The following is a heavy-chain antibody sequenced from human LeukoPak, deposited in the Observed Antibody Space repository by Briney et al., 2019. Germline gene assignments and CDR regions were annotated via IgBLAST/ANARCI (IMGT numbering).Heavy chain of an antibody. CDR3: ARGLNWFDP. CDR2: IYSGGNT. V-gene: IGHV3-66*01. J-gene: IGHJ5*02. Sequence: PGESLRLSCAASGFAVSSNYMTWVRQAPGKGLEWVSIIYSGGNTNFADSVKGRFTISRDNSKNTLFLQMNSLRAEDTAVYYCARGLNWFDPWGRGTLVTVSS. CDR1: GFAVSSNY.